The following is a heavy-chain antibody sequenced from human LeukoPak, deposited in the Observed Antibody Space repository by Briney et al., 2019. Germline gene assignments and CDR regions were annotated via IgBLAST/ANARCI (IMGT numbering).Heavy chain of an antibody. CDR1: GYTFTGYY. CDR3: ARARYGGDQIDY. CDR2: INPNSGGT. J-gene: IGHJ4*02. Sequence: EASVKVSCKASGYTFTGYYMHWVRQAPGQGLEWMGWINPNSGGTNYAQKFQGRVTMTRDTSISTAYMELSRLRSDDTAVYYCARARYGGDQIDYWGQGTPVTVFS. V-gene: IGHV1-2*02. D-gene: IGHD2-21*02.